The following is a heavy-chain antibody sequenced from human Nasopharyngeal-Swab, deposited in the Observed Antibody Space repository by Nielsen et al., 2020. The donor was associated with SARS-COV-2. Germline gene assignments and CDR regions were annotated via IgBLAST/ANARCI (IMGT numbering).Heavy chain of an antibody. CDR2: INPNSGGT. Sequence: ASVKVSCKASGYTFTVYYMHWVRQAPGQGLEWMGRINPNSGGTNYAQKFQGRVTMTRDTSISTAYMELSRLRSDDTAVYYCARVLYSSGGWFDPWGQGTLVTVSS. D-gene: IGHD6-19*01. CDR3: ARVLYSSGGWFDP. J-gene: IGHJ5*02. V-gene: IGHV1-2*06. CDR1: GYTFTVYY.